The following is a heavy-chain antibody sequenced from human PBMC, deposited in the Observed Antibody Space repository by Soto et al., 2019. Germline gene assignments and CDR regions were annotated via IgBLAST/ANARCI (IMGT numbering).Heavy chain of an antibody. CDR3: VRERQFVRDFYYGMDV. J-gene: IGHJ6*02. Sequence: EVYLVDSGGGLVKPGGSLRLSCAASGFTFNTYSMTWVRQAPGQGLEWVSSISNTGAHIYYADSVRGRFTISRDNAKNSLYLQMNSLTAEDTAVYYCVRERQFVRDFYYGMDVWGRGTTVTVSS. CDR1: GFTFNTYS. CDR2: ISNTGAHI. D-gene: IGHD6-6*01. V-gene: IGHV3-21*01.